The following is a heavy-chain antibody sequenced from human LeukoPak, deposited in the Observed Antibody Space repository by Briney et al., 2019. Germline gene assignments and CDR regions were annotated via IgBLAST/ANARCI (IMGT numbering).Heavy chain of an antibody. CDR1: GYSFTSYW. CDR3: AVSYSSGWTRFDY. Sequence: PGESLKISCKDSGYSFTSYWIGWVRQMPGKGLEWMGIIYPGDSDTRYSPSFQGQVTISADKSISTAYLQWSSLKASDTAMYYCAVSYSSGWTRFDYWGQGTLVTVSS. V-gene: IGHV5-51*01. D-gene: IGHD6-19*01. CDR2: IYPGDSDT. J-gene: IGHJ4*02.